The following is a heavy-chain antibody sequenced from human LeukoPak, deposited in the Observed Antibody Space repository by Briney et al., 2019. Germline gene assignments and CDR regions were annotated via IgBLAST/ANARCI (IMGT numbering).Heavy chain of an antibody. J-gene: IGHJ4*02. CDR3: AKDLVGATTTYFDY. Sequence: PGGSLRLSCAASGFTFSSYGMSWVRQAPGKGLEWVSAISGSGGSTYYADSVKGRFTISRDNSKNTLYLQMNSLRAEDTAVYYCAKDLVGATTTYFDYWGQGTLVTVSS. CDR2: ISGSGGST. D-gene: IGHD1-26*01. V-gene: IGHV3-23*01. CDR1: GFTFSSYG.